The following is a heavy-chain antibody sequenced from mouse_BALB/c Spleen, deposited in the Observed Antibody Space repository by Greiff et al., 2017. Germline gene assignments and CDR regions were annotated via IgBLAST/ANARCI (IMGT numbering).Heavy chain of an antibody. CDR3: ARHFDYGSSYDNYYAMDY. D-gene: IGHD1-1*01. Sequence: EVNVVESGGGLVKPGGSLKLSCAASGFTFSSYAMSWVRQTPEKRLEWVATISSGGSYTYYPDSVKGRFTISRDNAKNTLYLQMSSLRSEDTAMYYCARHFDYGSSYDNYYAMDYWGQGTSVTVSS. CDR1: GFTFSSYA. J-gene: IGHJ4*01. CDR2: ISSGGSYT. V-gene: IGHV5-9-3*01.